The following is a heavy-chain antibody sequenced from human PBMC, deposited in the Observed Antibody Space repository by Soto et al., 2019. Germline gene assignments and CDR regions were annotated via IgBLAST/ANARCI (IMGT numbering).Heavy chain of an antibody. J-gene: IGHJ4*02. CDR3: AKQPGPN. CDR2: ISWNSNTI. CDR1: GFTCDNYA. V-gene: IGHV3-9*01. Sequence: AASLRLSYAASGFTCDNYALNRVRQAPGKGLESVSGISWNSNTIAYADSVKGGFTICRDNAKNSLYLPINSLRAEDTAVYYCAKQPGPNWGQGTLVSVSA.